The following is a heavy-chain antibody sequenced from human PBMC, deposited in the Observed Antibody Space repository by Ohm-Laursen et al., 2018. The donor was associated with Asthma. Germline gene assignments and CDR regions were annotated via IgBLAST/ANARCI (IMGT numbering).Heavy chain of an antibody. V-gene: IGHV3-30*03. D-gene: IGHD4-23*01. J-gene: IGHJ3*02. CDR1: GFTFSSYG. CDR2: ISYDGSNK. Sequence: SLRLSCAASGFTFSSYGMHWVRQAPGKGLEWVAAISYDGSNKYYADSVKGRFTISRDNSKNTLYLQMNSLRAEDTAVYYCASLGTSDAFDIWGQGTMVTVSS. CDR3: ASLGTSDAFDI.